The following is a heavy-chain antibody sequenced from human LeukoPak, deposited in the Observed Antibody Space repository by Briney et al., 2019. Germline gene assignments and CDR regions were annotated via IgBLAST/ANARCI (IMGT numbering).Heavy chain of an antibody. CDR3: ARGHYYDSSGYLGIDY. D-gene: IGHD3-22*01. CDR2: VSHDENNK. V-gene: IGHV3-30-3*01. CDR1: GFTFNTYA. J-gene: IGHJ4*02. Sequence: PGGSLRLSCAASGFTFNTYAMHRVRQAPGKGLEWVAVVSHDENNKYYADSVKGRFTISRDNSKNTLYLQMNSLRAEDTAVYYCARGHYYDSSGYLGIDYWGQGTLVTVSS.